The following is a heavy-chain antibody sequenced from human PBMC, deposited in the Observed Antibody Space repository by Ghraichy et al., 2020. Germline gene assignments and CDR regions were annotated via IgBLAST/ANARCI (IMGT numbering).Heavy chain of an antibody. J-gene: IGHJ4*02. CDR1: GVSIGSNW. D-gene: IGHD5-24*01. Sequence: TLSLTCAVSGVSIGSNWWSWVRQPPGKGLEWIGEIYHDGRTNYSPSLKSRVTISVDKSNNQFSLRLSSVTAADTAVYYCAREGAYKLIKWGQGTLVTVSS. CDR2: IYHDGRT. CDR3: AREGAYKLIK. V-gene: IGHV4-4*02.